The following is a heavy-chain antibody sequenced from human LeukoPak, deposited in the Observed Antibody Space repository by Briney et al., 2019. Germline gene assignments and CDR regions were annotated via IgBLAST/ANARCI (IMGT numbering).Heavy chain of an antibody. D-gene: IGHD2-21*02. CDR1: GGSISSSNW. J-gene: IGHJ5*02. V-gene: IGHV4-4*02. CDR2: NHHSGRT. CDR3: ARIPTLAYCGGDCLNWFDP. Sequence: SGTLSLTCAVSGGSISSSNWWCWGRPPPGKGLEWIGENHHSGRTNYKQSLKNRVTISVDKSKNQFSLKLNTVTAADTAVYYCARIPTLAYCGGDCLNWFDPWGQGTLVTVSS.